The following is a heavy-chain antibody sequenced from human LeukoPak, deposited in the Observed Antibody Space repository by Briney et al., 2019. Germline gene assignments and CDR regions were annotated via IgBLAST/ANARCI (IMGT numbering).Heavy chain of an antibody. CDR2: IYYSGST. J-gene: IGHJ4*01. V-gene: IGHV4-59*08. CDR1: GGSISSYY. D-gene: IGHD5-12*01. Sequence: SETLSLTCTVSGGSISSYYWSWIRQPPGKGLEWIGYIYYSGSTNYNPSLKSRVTISVDTSKNQFSLKLSSVTVADTAVYYCARHGGGGYGLDYWGQGTLVTVSS. CDR3: ARHGGGGYGLDY.